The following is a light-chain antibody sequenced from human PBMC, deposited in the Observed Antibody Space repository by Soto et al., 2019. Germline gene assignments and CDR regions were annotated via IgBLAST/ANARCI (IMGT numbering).Light chain of an antibody. V-gene: IGKV1-5*03. CDR1: QTISSS. CDR3: QQYDSYSPYT. Sequence: DIQMTQFPPTLSASIGDRVTITCRASQTISSSLAWYQQKPGKAPKLLIYKAYTLETGVPSRVSGSGSGTEFTLTISSLPPDDFATYYCQQYDSYSPYTFGQGTRLEIK. CDR2: KAY. J-gene: IGKJ2*01.